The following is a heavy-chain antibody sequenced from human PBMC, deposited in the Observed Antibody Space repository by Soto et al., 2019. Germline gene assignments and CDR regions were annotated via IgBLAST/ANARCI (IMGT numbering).Heavy chain of an antibody. Sequence: LSLTCTVSGGSINTFYWSWVRQPAGKGLEWIGRIFSSGSTSFNPSLESRVAMSVDTSKNHFSLNLSSVTAADMAAYYCAREGSYSAYNFAHGIQLWSFDFWGQGALVTVSS. J-gene: IGHJ4*02. CDR1: GGSINTFY. D-gene: IGHD5-12*01. CDR2: IFSSGST. CDR3: AREGSYSAYNFAHGIQLWSFDF. V-gene: IGHV4-4*07.